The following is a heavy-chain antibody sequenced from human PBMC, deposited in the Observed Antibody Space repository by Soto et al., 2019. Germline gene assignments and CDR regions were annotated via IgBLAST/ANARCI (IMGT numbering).Heavy chain of an antibody. D-gene: IGHD3-22*01. CDR2: ITVSGGHT. V-gene: IGHV3-23*01. Sequence: GGSLRLSCAASGFNFNNYAMTWVRQAPGKGLEWVSSITVSGGHTYAADSVKGRFTVSRDNSRNTVYLQMNSLRADDTAMYFCAKSRYYDSSGPGAFDVWGQGTMVTVSS. J-gene: IGHJ3*01. CDR1: GFNFNNYA. CDR3: AKSRYYDSSGPGAFDV.